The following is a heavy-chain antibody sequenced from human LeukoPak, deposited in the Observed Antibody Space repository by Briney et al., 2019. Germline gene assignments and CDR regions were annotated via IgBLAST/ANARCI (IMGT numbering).Heavy chain of an antibody. CDR2: VIPILGIT. Sequence: GAPVKVSYTASVGTFSRYVISSVRQAPGHGGEWRGGVIPILGITNYEQKFQGRVTITAEKSTSTAYMELSSRRCEDTAVYYCARGTGYSSGWGIWGQGTMVTVSS. J-gene: IGHJ3*02. D-gene: IGHD6-19*01. CDR3: ARGTGYSSGWGI. CDR1: VGTFSRYV. V-gene: IGHV1-69*10.